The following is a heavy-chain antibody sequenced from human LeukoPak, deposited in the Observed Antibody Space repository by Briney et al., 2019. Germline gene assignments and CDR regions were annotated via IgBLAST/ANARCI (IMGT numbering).Heavy chain of an antibody. D-gene: IGHD1-1*01. CDR1: GFTFGSYS. CDR3: ARGPKYIASTGPHYFDY. J-gene: IGHJ4*02. V-gene: IGHV3-21*01. Sequence: PGGSLRLSCAASGFTFGSYSMNWVRQAPGKGLESVSSISHGSSYIYYADSVKGRFTISRDNAENSLYLQMNSLRAEDTAVYYYARGPKYIASTGPHYFDYWGQGTLVTVSS. CDR2: ISHGSSYI.